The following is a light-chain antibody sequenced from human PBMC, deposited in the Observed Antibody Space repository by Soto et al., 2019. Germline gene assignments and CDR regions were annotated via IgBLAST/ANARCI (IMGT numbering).Light chain of an antibody. Sequence: QSVLSQPPSVSEAPRQRVTISCSGGSSNIGNNAVNWYQQLPGEAPKLLIYYDDLLPSGVSDRFSGSKSGTSASLAISGLQSEDEADYYCAAWDDSLNGLVFGTGTKVTVL. CDR1: SSNIGNNA. CDR2: YDD. CDR3: AAWDDSLNGLV. J-gene: IGLJ1*01. V-gene: IGLV1-36*01.